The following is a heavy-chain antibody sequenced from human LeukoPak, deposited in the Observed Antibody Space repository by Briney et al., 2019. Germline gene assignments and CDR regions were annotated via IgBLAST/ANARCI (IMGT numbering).Heavy chain of an antibody. CDR3: ARRLGAWSRLRETYFDY. CDR2: ISYDGSNK. D-gene: IGHD3-10*01. J-gene: IGHJ4*02. Sequence: GGSLRLSCAASGFTFSSYAIHWVRQAPGKGLEWVAVISYDGSNKYYADSVKGRFTISRDNSKNTLYLQMNSLRAEDTAVYYCARRLGAWSRLRETYFDYWGQGTLVTVSS. V-gene: IGHV3-30-3*01. CDR1: GFTFSSYA.